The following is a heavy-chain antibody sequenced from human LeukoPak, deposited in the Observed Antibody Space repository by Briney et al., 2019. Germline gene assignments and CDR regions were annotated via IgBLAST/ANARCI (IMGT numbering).Heavy chain of an antibody. J-gene: IGHJ3*02. CDR3: AKDRLDTAMASDDAFDI. V-gene: IGHV3-23*01. D-gene: IGHD5-18*01. CDR2: ISGGGGST. CDR1: GFTFSSYA. Sequence: GGSLRLSCAASGFTFSSYAMSWVRQAPGKGLEWVSAISGGGGSTYYADSVKGWFTISRDNSKNTLYLQMNSLRAEDTAVYYCAKDRLDTAMASDDAFDIWGQGTMVTVSS.